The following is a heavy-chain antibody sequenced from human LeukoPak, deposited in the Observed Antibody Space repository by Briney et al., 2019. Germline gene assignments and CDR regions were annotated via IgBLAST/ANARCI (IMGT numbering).Heavy chain of an antibody. J-gene: IGHJ4*02. Sequence: ASVKVSCKASGYTFTGYYMHWVRQAPGQGLEWMGWINPNSGGTNYAQKFQGWVTMTRDTSISTAYMELSRLRSDDTAVYYCARDMSSVQSGDYWGQGTLVTVSS. CDR3: ARDMSSVQSGDY. CDR1: GYTFTGYY. D-gene: IGHD3-10*02. V-gene: IGHV1-2*04. CDR2: INPNSGGT.